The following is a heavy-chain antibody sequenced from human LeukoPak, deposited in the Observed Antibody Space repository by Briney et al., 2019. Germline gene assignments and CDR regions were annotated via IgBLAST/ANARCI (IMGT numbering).Heavy chain of an antibody. V-gene: IGHV4-31*03. J-gene: IGHJ4*02. Sequence: SETLSLTCTVSGDSISSGFFYWNCIRQHPGKGLEWIGHISSSAKTNYNPSLKSRVTISLDTSKNQFSLKLRSVTAADTAVYYCARKEYFDSWGQGALVTVSS. CDR3: ARKEYFDS. CDR1: GDSISSGFFY. CDR2: ISSSAKT.